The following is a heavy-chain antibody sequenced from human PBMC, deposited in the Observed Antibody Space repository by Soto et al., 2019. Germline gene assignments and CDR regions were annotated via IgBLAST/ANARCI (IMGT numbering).Heavy chain of an antibody. CDR2: MNPNSGNT. J-gene: IGHJ4*02. Sequence: GASVKVSCKASGYTFTSYDINWVRQATGQGLEWMGWMNPNSGNTGYAQKFQGRVTMTRNTSISTAYMELSSLRSEDTAVYYCARGVPRITMIVVVIRQDRIYYFDYWGQGTLVTVSS. CDR1: GYTFTSYD. D-gene: IGHD3-22*01. CDR3: ARGVPRITMIVVVIRQDRIYYFDY. V-gene: IGHV1-8*01.